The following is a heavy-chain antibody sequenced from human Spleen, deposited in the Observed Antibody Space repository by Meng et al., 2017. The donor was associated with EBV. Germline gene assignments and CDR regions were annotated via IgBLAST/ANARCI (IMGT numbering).Heavy chain of an antibody. CDR1: GFTFSNYA. V-gene: IGHV3-23*01. CDR2: FTISGDST. Sequence: EVQLLESXGGLVERGGSLRRSCTASGFTFSNYAMSWVRLVPGKGLEWVSTFTISGDSTHYADSVKGRFTISRDNSKNTLYLQMNSLRVEDTAVYYCAKNPSTDRYFDDWGQGTLVTVSS. D-gene: IGHD2/OR15-2a*01. J-gene: IGHJ4*02. CDR3: AKNPSTDRYFDD.